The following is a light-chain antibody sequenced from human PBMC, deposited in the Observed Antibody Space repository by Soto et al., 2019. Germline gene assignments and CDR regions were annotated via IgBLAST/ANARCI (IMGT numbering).Light chain of an antibody. Sequence: EIVLTQSPGTLSLSPGEGDTLSCRASQSVTNNFLAWYQQKPGQAPRLLTYDATSRATGIPDRFSGSGSGTDFTLTINRLEPEDFAVYYCQQYGSTPVTFGQGTKVEIK. CDR3: QQYGSTPVT. J-gene: IGKJ1*01. V-gene: IGKV3-20*01. CDR2: DAT. CDR1: QSVTNNF.